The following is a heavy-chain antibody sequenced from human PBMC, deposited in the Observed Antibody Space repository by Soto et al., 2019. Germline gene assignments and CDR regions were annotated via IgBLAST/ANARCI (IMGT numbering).Heavy chain of an antibody. CDR2: IYYIGST. Sequence: SETLSLTCTVSGGSVSSGIYYWSWIRQPPGKGLEWIGYIYYIGSTNYNPSLKSRVTISVFTSKNQFSLKLSSVTAADTAVYYCARGVFIAARYYYYGMDVWGPGTTVTVS. J-gene: IGHJ6*02. D-gene: IGHD6-6*01. CDR1: GGSVSSGIYY. CDR3: ARGVFIAARYYYYGMDV. V-gene: IGHV4-61*01.